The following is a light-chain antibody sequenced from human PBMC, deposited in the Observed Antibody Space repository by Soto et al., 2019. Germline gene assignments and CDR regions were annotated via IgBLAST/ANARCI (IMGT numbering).Light chain of an antibody. J-gene: IGKJ4*01. V-gene: IGKV3-15*01. Sequence: EIVMTQSPATLSVSPGEGATISCKASQNVYNNLAWYQQRPGQPPRLLIYDASTRATGISARFSGSGYGPEFTLTFSSLQSEDFAVYFCQQRRNWPLTFGGGTKVDIK. CDR3: QQRRNWPLT. CDR2: DAS. CDR1: QNVYNN.